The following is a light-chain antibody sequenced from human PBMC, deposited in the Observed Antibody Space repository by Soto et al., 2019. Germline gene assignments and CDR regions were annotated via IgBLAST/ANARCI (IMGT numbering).Light chain of an antibody. J-gene: IGKJ3*01. Sequence: EIVLTQSPATLSLSPGERATLSCRASQSVSSYLAWYQQKPGQAPRLLIYDAPNRATGIPARFSGSGSVTDFTLTISSLEPEDFAVYYCQQRSNWPPVFGPGTKVDIK. CDR1: QSVSSY. CDR3: QQRSNWPPV. CDR2: DAP. V-gene: IGKV3-11*01.